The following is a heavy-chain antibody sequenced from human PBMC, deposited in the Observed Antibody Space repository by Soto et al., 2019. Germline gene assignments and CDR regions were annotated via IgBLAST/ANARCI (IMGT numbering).Heavy chain of an antibody. D-gene: IGHD4-17*01. CDR2: ISVYNGNT. Sequence: QVQLVQSGAEVKKPGASVKVSCKASGYTFTSYGFSWVRQAPGQGLEWMGWISVYNGNTNSAQKLQGRVTMTTDPSTSTAYMELRSLRSDDTAVYYCARDPQDRYYGDYQLDYWGQGTLVTVSS. V-gene: IGHV1-18*01. CDR1: GYTFTSYG. CDR3: ARDPQDRYYGDYQLDY. J-gene: IGHJ4*02.